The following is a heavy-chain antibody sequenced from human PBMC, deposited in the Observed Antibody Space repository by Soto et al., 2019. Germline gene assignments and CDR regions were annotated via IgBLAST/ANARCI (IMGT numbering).Heavy chain of an antibody. CDR3: ARKGYYDSSGAFDI. J-gene: IGHJ3*02. CDR2: INHSGST. V-gene: IGHV4-34*01. D-gene: IGHD3-22*01. Sequence: PSETLSLTCAVYGGSFSGYYWSWIRQPPGKGLEWIGEINHSGSTNYNPSLKSRVTISVDTSKNQFSLKLSSVTAADTAVYYCARKGYYDSSGAFDIWGQGTMVTVSS. CDR1: GGSFSGYY.